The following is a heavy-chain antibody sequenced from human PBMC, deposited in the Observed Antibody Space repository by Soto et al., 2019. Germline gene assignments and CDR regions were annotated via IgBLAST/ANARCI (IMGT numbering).Heavy chain of an antibody. CDR3: AKPSHEMLTGYSPFDH. Sequence: EVQLLESGGGLVQPGGSLRLSCVASGFTFSGYAMSWVRQAPGKGLQWVSALRDTGGYTYYADSVKGRFTISRDNSKSTLFLQMDSLPADDSALYYCAKPSHEMLTGYSPFDHWGQGTLVTVSS. CDR2: LRDTGGYT. V-gene: IGHV3-23*01. CDR1: GFTFSGYA. J-gene: IGHJ4*02. D-gene: IGHD3-9*01.